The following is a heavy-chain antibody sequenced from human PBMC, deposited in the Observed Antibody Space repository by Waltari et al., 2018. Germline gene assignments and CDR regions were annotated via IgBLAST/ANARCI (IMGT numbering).Heavy chain of an antibody. J-gene: IGHJ4*03. CDR1: GVPVSGYF. V-gene: IGHV4-59*08. CDR2: IRHTGDT. Sequence: HVQLQESVPGLVKSSETLSLTCTVSGVPVSGYFWNWIRQAPGKGPEWIGYIRHTGDTKQNPSLKSRVTMSVDTSRNDFSLRLSSVTAADTAVYYCALWESGWRAFRFWGQGTLGTVSS. D-gene: IGHD6-19*01. CDR3: ALWESGWRAFRF.